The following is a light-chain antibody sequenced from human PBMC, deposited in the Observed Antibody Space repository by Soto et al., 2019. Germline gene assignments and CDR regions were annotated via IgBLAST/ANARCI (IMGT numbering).Light chain of an antibody. CDR3: AAWDDSLNGVV. CDR2: SNN. Sequence: QTVVTQPPSASGTPGQRVTISCSGSSSNIGGNYVYWYQQVPGAAPKLLVNSNNQRPSGVPDRFSGSKSGTSASLAISGLRSEDEADYHCAAWDDSLNGVVFGGGTKVTVL. V-gene: IGLV1-47*02. J-gene: IGLJ2*01. CDR1: SSNIGGNY.